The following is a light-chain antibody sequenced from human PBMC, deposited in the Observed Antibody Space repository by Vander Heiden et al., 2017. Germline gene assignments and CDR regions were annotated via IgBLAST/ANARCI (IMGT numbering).Light chain of an antibody. Sequence: QTGVTQEPSCSVSPGGTVTLTCGLSSGSVSTSYYPSWYQQTPGQAPRTLSYSTNTRSSGVPDRFSGSILGNKAALTITGAQADDESDYYCVLYMGSGSWVFGGGTKLTVL. J-gene: IGLJ3*02. CDR1: SGSVSTSYY. CDR3: VLYMGSGSWV. V-gene: IGLV8-61*01. CDR2: STN.